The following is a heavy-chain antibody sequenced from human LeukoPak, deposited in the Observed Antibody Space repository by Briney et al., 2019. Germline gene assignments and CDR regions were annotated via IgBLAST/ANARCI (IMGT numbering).Heavy chain of an antibody. CDR2: IKSKTDGGTT. J-gene: IGHJ3*02. D-gene: IGHD1-26*01. Sequence: GGSLRLSCAASGLTFSNAWMSWVRQAPGKGLEWVGRIKSKTDGGTTDYGAPVKGRFIISRDDSKNTLYLQMNGLKIEDTAVYYCITDPGEWEPIWGQGTMVTVSS. CDR1: GLTFSNAW. V-gene: IGHV3-15*01. CDR3: ITDPGEWEPI.